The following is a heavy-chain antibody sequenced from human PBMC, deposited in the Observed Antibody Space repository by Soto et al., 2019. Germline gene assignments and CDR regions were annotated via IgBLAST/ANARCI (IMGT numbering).Heavy chain of an antibody. J-gene: IGHJ6*03. CDR1: GFTFSSYG. CDR2: LGYDGSNK. Sequence: QVQLVESGGGVGQPWRSLRLSCAASGFTFSSYGMHWVRQAPGKGLVWVSVLGYDGSNKYYAESVKGRFTISRDNSKDTLYLHSNSLRAEDTAVYYCARAAQLRFLDWLFPHAYMDVCGKGTTVTVSS. V-gene: IGHV3-33*01. CDR3: ARAAQLRFLDWLFPHAYMDV. D-gene: IGHD3-3*01.